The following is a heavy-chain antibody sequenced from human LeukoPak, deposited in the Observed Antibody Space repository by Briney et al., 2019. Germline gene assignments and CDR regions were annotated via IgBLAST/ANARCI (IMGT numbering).Heavy chain of an antibody. D-gene: IGHD6-13*01. CDR3: ARVAYSSSWYEVGAFDI. J-gene: IGHJ3*02. V-gene: IGHV3-11*01. CDR1: GFTFSDYY. Sequence: SGGSLRLSCAASGFTFSDYYMSWIRQALGKGLEWVSYISSSGSTIYYADSVKGRFTISRDNAKNSLYLQMNSLRAEDTAVYYCARVAYSSSWYEVGAFDIWGQGTLVTVSS. CDR2: ISSSGSTI.